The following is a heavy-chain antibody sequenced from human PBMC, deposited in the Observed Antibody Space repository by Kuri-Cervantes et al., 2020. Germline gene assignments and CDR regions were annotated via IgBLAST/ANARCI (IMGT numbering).Heavy chain of an antibody. CDR1: GGSISSGDYY. V-gene: IGHV4-30-4*01. Sequence: SETLSLTCTVSGGSISSGDYYWSWIRQPPGKGLEWIGYIYYSGSTYYNPSLKSRVTISVDTSKNQFSLKLGSVTAADTAVYYCARERSHDYGGNSDAFDIWGQGTMVTVSS. D-gene: IGHD4-23*01. CDR3: ARERSHDYGGNSDAFDI. CDR2: IYYSGST. J-gene: IGHJ3*02.